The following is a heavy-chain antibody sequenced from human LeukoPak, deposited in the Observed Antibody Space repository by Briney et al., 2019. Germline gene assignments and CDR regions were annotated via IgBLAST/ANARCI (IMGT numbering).Heavy chain of an antibody. CDR1: GLTVSSNH. CDR2: IYGGADT. Sequence: GGSLRLSCAASGLTVSSNHMSWVRQAPGKGLEWISVIYGGADTYYADSVKGRFTISRDNSKNTLYLHLNSLRAEDTAVYYCARDSGYDFDWGQGTLVTVSS. J-gene: IGHJ4*02. D-gene: IGHD5-12*01. V-gene: IGHV3-53*01. CDR3: ARDSGYDFD.